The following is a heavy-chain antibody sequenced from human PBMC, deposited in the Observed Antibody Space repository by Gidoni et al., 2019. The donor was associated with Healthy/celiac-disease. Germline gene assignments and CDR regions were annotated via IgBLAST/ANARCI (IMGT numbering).Heavy chain of an antibody. J-gene: IGHJ4*02. Sequence: QLQLQESGPGLVKPSEPLSLTCTVSGGSISSSSYYWGWIRQPPGKGLEWIGSIYYSGSTYYNPSLKSRVTISVDTSKNQFSLKLSSVTAADTAVYYCARIQLWPPPAYFDYWGQGTLVTVSS. CDR1: GGSISSSSYY. D-gene: IGHD5-18*01. V-gene: IGHV4-39*01. CDR2: IYYSGST. CDR3: ARIQLWPPPAYFDY.